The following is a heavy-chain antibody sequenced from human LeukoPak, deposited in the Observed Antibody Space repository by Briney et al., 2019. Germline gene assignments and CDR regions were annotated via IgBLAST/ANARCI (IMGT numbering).Heavy chain of an antibody. CDR3: AREVNGGAMDV. V-gene: IGHV1-18*01. Sequence: ASVKVSCKTSGYTFTSYAIGWVRQAPGQGLEGMGWISAYNGNTNYAQNLQGRITMTTDTSTSTAYMELRGLRSDDTAVYYCAREVNGGAMDVWGKGTTVTVSS. J-gene: IGHJ6*03. D-gene: IGHD3-16*01. CDR2: ISAYNGNT. CDR1: GYTFTSYA.